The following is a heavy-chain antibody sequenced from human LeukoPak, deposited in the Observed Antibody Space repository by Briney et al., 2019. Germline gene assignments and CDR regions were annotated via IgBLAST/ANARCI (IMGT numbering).Heavy chain of an antibody. CDR2: ISGYYGNP. Sequence: ASVKVSCKASGYTFSTYDFTWVRQAPGQGLEWMGWISGYYGNPNYEQRLQGRVTMTTDTSTSTAYMELRSLRSDDTAVYYCARTSQGSYLDYWGQGTLVTVSS. J-gene: IGHJ4*02. D-gene: IGHD1-26*01. CDR1: GYTFSTYD. V-gene: IGHV1-18*01. CDR3: ARTSQGSYLDY.